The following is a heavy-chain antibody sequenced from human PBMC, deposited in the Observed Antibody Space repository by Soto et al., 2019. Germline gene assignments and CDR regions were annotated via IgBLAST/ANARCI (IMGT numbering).Heavy chain of an antibody. CDR1: GGTFSSYA. CDR2: IIPIFGTA. CDR3: ARDKLYQYYYGSGSYGPFDY. V-gene: IGHV1-69*13. Sequence: SVKVSCKASGGTFSSYAISWVREAPGQGLEWMGGIIPIFGTANYAQKFQGRVTITADESTSTAYMELSSLRSEDTAVYYCARDKLYQYYYGSGSYGPFDYWGQGTLVTVSS. J-gene: IGHJ4*02. D-gene: IGHD3-10*01.